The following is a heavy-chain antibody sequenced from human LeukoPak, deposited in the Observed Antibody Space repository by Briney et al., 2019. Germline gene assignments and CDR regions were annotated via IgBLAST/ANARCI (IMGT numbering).Heavy chain of an antibody. V-gene: IGHV1-18*01. CDR1: GYTFTSYG. J-gene: IGHJ4*02. CDR3: ARAPYYYDSSGQPYYFDY. Sequence: ASVKVSCKASGYTFTSYGISWVRQAPGQGLEWMGWISAYNGNTNYAQKLQGRVTITADESTSTAYMELSSLRSEDTAVYYCARAPYYYDSSGQPYYFDYWGQGTLVTVSS. CDR2: ISAYNGNT. D-gene: IGHD3-22*01.